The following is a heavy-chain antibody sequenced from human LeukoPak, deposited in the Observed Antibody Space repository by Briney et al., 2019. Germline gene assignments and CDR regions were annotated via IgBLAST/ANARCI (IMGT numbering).Heavy chain of an antibody. Sequence: PGGSLGLSCATSGFTLNNAWMSWVRQAPGKGLEWDGRIKSKTDGGTTDYAAPVKGRFTISRDDSKNTLYLQMNSLKSEDTALYYCTTMQAAILTGYYPNSWGQGTLVTVSS. CDR2: IKSKTDGGTT. V-gene: IGHV3-15*01. CDR3: TTMQAAILTGYYPNS. CDR1: GFTLNNAW. J-gene: IGHJ4*02. D-gene: IGHD3-9*01.